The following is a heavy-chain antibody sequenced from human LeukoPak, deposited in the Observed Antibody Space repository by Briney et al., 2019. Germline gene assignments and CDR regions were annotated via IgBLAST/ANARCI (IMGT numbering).Heavy chain of an antibody. D-gene: IGHD3-10*01. Sequence: SETLSLTCTVSGGSISSYYWNWIRQPPGKGLEWIGNIYYSGSTNYNPSLKSRVTISVDMSKNQFSLRLSSVTAADTAVYYCARHRGVGALTWGQGTLVTVSS. J-gene: IGHJ5*02. CDR3: ARHRGVGALT. V-gene: IGHV4-59*08. CDR1: GGSISSYY. CDR2: IYYSGST.